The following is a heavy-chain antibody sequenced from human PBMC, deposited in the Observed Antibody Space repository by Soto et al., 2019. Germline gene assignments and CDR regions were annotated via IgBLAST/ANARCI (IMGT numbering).Heavy chain of an antibody. J-gene: IGHJ5*02. CDR3: ARPDVPYYYDSSVVS. CDR1: GFTFRSYW. D-gene: IGHD3-22*01. Sequence: PGGSLRLSCAASGFTFRSYWMSWVRQAPGKGLEWVANIKQDGSEKYYVDSVKGRFTISRDNAKNSLYLQMNSLRAEDTAVYYCARPDVPYYYDSSVVSWGQGTLVTVSS. V-gene: IGHV3-7*01. CDR2: IKQDGSEK.